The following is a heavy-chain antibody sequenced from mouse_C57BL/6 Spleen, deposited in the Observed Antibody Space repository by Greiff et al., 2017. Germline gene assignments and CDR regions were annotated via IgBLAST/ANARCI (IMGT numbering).Heavy chain of an antibody. D-gene: IGHD4-1*01. V-gene: IGHV1-82*01. J-gene: IGHJ3*01. CDR1: GYAFSSSW. CDR2: IYPGDGDT. Sequence: QVQLKESGPELVKPGASVKISCKASGYAFSSSWMNWVKQRPGKGLEWIGRIYPGDGDTNYNGKFKGKATLTADKSSSTAYMQLSSLTSEDSAVYFCAACGLAGTGFAYWGQGTLVTVSA. CDR3: AACGLAGTGFAY.